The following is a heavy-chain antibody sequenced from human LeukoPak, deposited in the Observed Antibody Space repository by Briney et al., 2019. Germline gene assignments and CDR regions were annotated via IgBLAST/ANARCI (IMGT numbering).Heavy chain of an antibody. CDR3: ARVFRGAVTSNWFDP. CDR2: ISDSRST. V-gene: IGHV4-59*11. CDR1: GASTNVHY. J-gene: IGHJ5*02. Sequence: TSETLSLACSVCGASTNVHYWTWIRLSPGGGRECLVYISDSRSTSYNPAHRSRVIMALEATKTEFSLRLNPVTVEYTAVYYCARVFRGAVTSNWFDPWGQGTLVTVSS. D-gene: IGHD3-3*01.